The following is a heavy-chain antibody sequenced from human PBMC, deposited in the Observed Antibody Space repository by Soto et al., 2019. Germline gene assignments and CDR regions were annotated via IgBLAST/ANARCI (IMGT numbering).Heavy chain of an antibody. CDR2: ISGSGGST. Sequence: PGGSLRLSCAASGFTFSSYAMSWVRQAPGKGLEWVSAISGSGGSTYYADSVKGRFTISRDNSKNTLYLQMNSLRAEDTAVYYCAKSSSGWYVRGYYFDYWGQGTLVTVSS. CDR3: AKSSSGWYVRGYYFDY. CDR1: GFTFSSYA. D-gene: IGHD6-19*01. V-gene: IGHV3-23*01. J-gene: IGHJ4*02.